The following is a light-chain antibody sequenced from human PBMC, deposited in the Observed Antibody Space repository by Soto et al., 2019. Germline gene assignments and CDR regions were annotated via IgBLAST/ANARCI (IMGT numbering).Light chain of an antibody. CDR2: DAS. J-gene: IGKJ5*01. CDR3: HQRRDFIT. CDR1: QSVNTY. V-gene: IGKV3-11*01. Sequence: EIVLTQSPATLSLSPGERATLSCRASQSVNTYLAWYQQKPGQPPRLLIHDASNRATGIPARFSGSGSGTDFTLTISSLEPEDFAVYYCHQRRDFITFGQGTRLEIK.